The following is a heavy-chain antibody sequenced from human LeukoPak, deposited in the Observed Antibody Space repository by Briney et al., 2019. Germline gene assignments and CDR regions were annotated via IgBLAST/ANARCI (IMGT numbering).Heavy chain of an antibody. Sequence: GASVKVSCKASGGTFSSYAISWVRQAPGQGLGWMGGIIPIFGTANYAQKFQGRVTITADESTSTAYMELRSLRSDDTAVYYCAVEGRWLQFTYWGQGTLVTVSS. CDR1: GGTFSSYA. CDR3: AVEGRWLQFTY. V-gene: IGHV1-69*13. D-gene: IGHD5-24*01. J-gene: IGHJ4*02. CDR2: IIPIFGTA.